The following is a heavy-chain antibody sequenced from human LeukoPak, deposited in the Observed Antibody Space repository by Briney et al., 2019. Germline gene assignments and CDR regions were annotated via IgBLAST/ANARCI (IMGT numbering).Heavy chain of an antibody. Sequence: GESLKISCKGSGYIFTTNWIGWVRQMPGKGLEWMGIIYPDDSDTTYSPSFQGHVTISADKSISTAYLQWSSLKASDTAMYYCARHFRSNGDYGPPDYWGQGTLVTVSS. J-gene: IGHJ4*02. V-gene: IGHV5-51*01. CDR3: ARHFRSNGDYGPPDY. D-gene: IGHD4-17*01. CDR2: IYPDDSDT. CDR1: GYIFTTNW.